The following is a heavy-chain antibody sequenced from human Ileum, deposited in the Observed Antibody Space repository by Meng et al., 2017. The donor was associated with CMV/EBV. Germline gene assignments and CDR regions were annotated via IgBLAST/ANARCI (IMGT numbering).Heavy chain of an antibody. CDR1: GYTFTSYY. Sequence: ASVKVSCKASGYTFTSYYMHWVRQAPGQGLEWMGIINPSGGSTSYAQKFQGRVTMTRDTSTSTVYMELSSLRSEDTAVYYCARSGSPPYPYYYYGMDVWGQGTMVTVSS. V-gene: IGHV1-46*01. CDR3: ARSGSPPYPYYYYGMDV. J-gene: IGHJ6*02. D-gene: IGHD6-25*01. CDR2: INPSGGST.